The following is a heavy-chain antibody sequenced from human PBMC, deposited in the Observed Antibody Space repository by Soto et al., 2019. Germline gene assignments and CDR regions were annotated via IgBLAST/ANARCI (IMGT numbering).Heavy chain of an antibody. CDR3: ARERGKYINYYYGMDV. D-gene: IGHD3-16*01. J-gene: IGHJ6*02. Sequence: ASVKVSCKVSGFSFSNYGISWVRQAPGQGLEWLGWISGHNGDTKYAQNLQGRVTMTADTSTSTAYMELRSLTSDDTAVYYCARERGKYINYYYGMDVWGQGTKVTVPS. CDR2: ISGHNGDT. V-gene: IGHV1-18*01. CDR1: GFSFSNYG.